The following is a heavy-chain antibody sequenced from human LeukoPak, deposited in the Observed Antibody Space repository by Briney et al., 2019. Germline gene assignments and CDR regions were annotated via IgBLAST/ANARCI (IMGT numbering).Heavy chain of an antibody. CDR1: GFTFSTYS. CDR2: ISGRSETI. Sequence: GGSLRLSCAASGFTFSTYSMNWVRQAPGKGLEWVSYISGRSETIYYADSVKGRFTISRDNAKNSLYLQMNSLRDEDTAVYYCARTPPTAGLTTIGVGSDYWGQGTLVTVSS. D-gene: IGHD4-11*01. V-gene: IGHV3-48*02. J-gene: IGHJ4*02. CDR3: ARTPPTAGLTTIGVGSDY.